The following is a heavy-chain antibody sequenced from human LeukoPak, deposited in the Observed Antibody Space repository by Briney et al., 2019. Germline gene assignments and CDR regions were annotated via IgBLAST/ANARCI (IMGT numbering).Heavy chain of an antibody. CDR3: AKTMYYDFWRCEMDV. D-gene: IGHD3-3*01. CDR1: GGSFSGDY. J-gene: IGHJ6*04. V-gene: IGHV3-21*01. Sequence: KSSETLSLTCGVYGGSFSGDYWSWVRQPPGKGLEWVSSISSSSSYIHYADSVKGRFTISRDNAKNSLYLQMNSLRAEDTAVYYCAKTMYYDFWRCEMDVWGKGTTVTVSS. CDR2: ISSSSSYI.